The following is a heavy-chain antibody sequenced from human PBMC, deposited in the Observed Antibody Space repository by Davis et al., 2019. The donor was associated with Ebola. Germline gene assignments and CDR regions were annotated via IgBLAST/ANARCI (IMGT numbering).Heavy chain of an antibody. CDR1: GGPISSSSYY. Sequence: MPSETLSLTCTVSGGPISSSSYYWGWIRQPPGKGLEWIGSIYYSGSTYYNPSLKSRVTISVDTSKNQFSLKLSSVTAADTAVYYCAGRGYFDYWGQGTLVIVSS. V-gene: IGHV4-39*01. CDR3: AGRGYFDY. CDR2: IYYSGST. J-gene: IGHJ4*02.